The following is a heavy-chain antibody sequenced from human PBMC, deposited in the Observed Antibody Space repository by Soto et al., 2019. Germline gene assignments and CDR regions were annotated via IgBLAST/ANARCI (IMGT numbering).Heavy chain of an antibody. CDR3: ARGRSQSRYCSSTSCYWYFDL. V-gene: IGHV1-18*01. D-gene: IGHD2-2*01. CDR1: GYTFTSYG. Sequence: ASVKVSCKASGYTFTSYGISWVRQAPGQGLEWMGWISAYNGNTNYAQKLQGRVTMTTDTSTSTAYMELRSLRSDDTAVYYCARGRSQSRYCSSTSCYWYFDLWGRGTLVTVSS. J-gene: IGHJ2*01. CDR2: ISAYNGNT.